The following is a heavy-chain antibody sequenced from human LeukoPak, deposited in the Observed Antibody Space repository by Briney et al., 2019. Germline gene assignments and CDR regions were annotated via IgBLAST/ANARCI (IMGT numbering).Heavy chain of an antibody. J-gene: IGHJ5*02. V-gene: IGHV3-48*01. CDR1: GFTFSSYS. CDR2: ISSASNTI. D-gene: IGHD3-10*01. CDR3: ARDGWFGDYNWFDP. Sequence: GGSLRLSCAASGFTFSSYSMNWVRQAPGKGLEWISYISSASNTIYYADSVKGRFTVSRDNAKNSVYLQMNSLRAEDTAMYYCARDGWFGDYNWFDPWGQGTLVTVSS.